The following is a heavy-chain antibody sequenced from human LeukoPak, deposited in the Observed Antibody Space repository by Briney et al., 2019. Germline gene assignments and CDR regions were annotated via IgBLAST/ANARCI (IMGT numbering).Heavy chain of an antibody. J-gene: IGHJ4*02. Sequence: GGSLRLSCAASGFTFSTYWMSWVRQAPGKGLEWVANIKQDGSEKYYVDSVKGRFTISRDNAKNSLYLQMNSLRAEDTAMYYCARDLGDYYPYYFDYWGQGTLVTVSS. D-gene: IGHD4-17*01. CDR3: ARDLGDYYPYYFDY. CDR1: GFTFSTYW. CDR2: IKQDGSEK. V-gene: IGHV3-7*01.